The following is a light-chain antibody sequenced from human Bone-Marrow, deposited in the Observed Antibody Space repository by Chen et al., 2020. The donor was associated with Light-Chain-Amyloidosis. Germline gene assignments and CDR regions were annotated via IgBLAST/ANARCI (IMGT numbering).Light chain of an antibody. J-gene: IGKJ4*01. CDR2: GSS. CDR1: QTIRSNY. Sequence: EIVLTQSPGTLSLSPGEGADLSCRASQTIRSNYLTWYQQKFGQGPRLLIYGSSSRATGIPDRFTGSGSRTDFNLTINRLEPEEFAMYYCQQYGTSPLTFGGGTKVEIK. CDR3: QQYGTSPLT. V-gene: IGKV3-20*01.